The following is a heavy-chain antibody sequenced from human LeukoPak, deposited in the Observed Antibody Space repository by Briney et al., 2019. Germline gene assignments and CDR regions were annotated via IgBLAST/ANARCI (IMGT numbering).Heavy chain of an antibody. CDR3: AGATEPVLYNRFDP. D-gene: IGHD4-17*01. Sequence: PSETLSLTCTVSGGSISSYYWSWIRQPPGKGLEWIGYIYYSGSTNYNPSLKSRVTISVDTSKNQFSLKLSSVTAADTAVYYCAGATEPVLYNRFDPWGQGTLVNVSS. CDR2: IYYSGST. J-gene: IGHJ5*02. V-gene: IGHV4-59*01. CDR1: GGSISSYY.